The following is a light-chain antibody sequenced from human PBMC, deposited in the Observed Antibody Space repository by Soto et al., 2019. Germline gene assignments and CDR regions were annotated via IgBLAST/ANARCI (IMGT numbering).Light chain of an antibody. V-gene: IGKV1-9*01. CDR3: QQYNSYSRRA. J-gene: IGKJ1*01. CDR1: QGISSY. Sequence: DIQLTQSPSFLSASVGDRVTITCRASQGISSYLACYQQKPGKAPKLLIYAASTLQSGVPSRFSGSGSGTEFTLTISNLQPDDFASYYCQQYNSYSRRAFGQGTKVEIK. CDR2: AAS.